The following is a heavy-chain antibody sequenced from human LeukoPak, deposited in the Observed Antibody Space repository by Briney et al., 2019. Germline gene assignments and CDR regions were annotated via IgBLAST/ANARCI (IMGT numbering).Heavy chain of an antibody. CDR1: GGSISSSSYY. CDR2: IYYSGIT. Sequence: SETLSLTCTVSGGSISSSSYYWGWIRQPPGKGLEWIGSIYYSGITYYNPSLKSRVTIFVDTSKNQFSLKLSSVTAADTAVYYRARQRGYHYDSTTNRFSDLWGQGTRVTVSS. V-gene: IGHV4-39*01. CDR3: ARQRGYHYDSTTNRFSDL. J-gene: IGHJ5*02. D-gene: IGHD3-22*01.